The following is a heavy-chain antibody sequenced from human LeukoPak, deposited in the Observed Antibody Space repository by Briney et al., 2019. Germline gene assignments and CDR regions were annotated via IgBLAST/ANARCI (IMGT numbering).Heavy chain of an antibody. CDR3: ARVDWTSTSHLTAPAASYFDY. Sequence: SETLSLTCTVSNDSIRTYYGTWIRQPPGKGLGWIRYISSNGRTDYKPSLQSRVTISVHTSQNEFPLLLNSVTSAATAVYYCARVDWTSTSHLTAPAASYFDYWGQGTLVTVSS. J-gene: IGHJ4*02. D-gene: IGHD6-13*01. V-gene: IGHV4-59*01. CDR2: ISSNGRT. CDR1: NDSIRTYY.